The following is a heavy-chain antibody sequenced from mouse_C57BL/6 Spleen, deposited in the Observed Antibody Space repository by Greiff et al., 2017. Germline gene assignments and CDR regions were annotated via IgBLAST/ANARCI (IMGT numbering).Heavy chain of an antibody. CDR1: GYTFTSYW. D-gene: IGHD1-1*01. Sequence: QVQLQQPGAELVRPGSSVKLSCKASGYTFTSYWMDWVKQRPGQGLEWIGNIYPSDSETHYNQKFKDKATLTVDKSSSTAYMQLSGLTSEDSAVYYGARHYYGSSYEAYWGQGTLVTVSA. J-gene: IGHJ3*01. CDR3: ARHYYGSSYEAY. CDR2: IYPSDSET. V-gene: IGHV1-61*01.